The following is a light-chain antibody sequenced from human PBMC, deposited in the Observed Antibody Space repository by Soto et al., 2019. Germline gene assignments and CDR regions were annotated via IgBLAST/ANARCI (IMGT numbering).Light chain of an antibody. CDR3: QQYVRAPWT. V-gene: IGKV3-20*01. Sequence: EIVLTQSPGTLSLSPWEGATLWCGSSQSVTSSYLAWYQQKPGQAPRLVMYGASIRTSGIPDRLSGSGSGTDFTLTISRLEPEDFAVYYCQQYVRAPWTFGQGTKVDIK. CDR2: GAS. J-gene: IGKJ1*01. CDR1: QSVTSSY.